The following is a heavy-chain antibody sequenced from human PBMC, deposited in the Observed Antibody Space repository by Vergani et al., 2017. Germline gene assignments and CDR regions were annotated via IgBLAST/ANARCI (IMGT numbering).Heavy chain of an antibody. V-gene: IGHV3-23*01. J-gene: IGHJ6*02. CDR1: GFTFSSDA. CDR3: AKGVYCSSTSCYEGRGYYYGMGV. CDR2: ISGSGGNT. D-gene: IGHD2-2*01. Sequence: EVQLLESGGGLVQPGGSLRVSCAASGFTFSSDAMSWVRQAPGKGLEWVSGISGSGGNTYYANSVKGRFTISRDNSKNTLYLQMNSLRADDTAVYYCAKGVYCSSTSCYEGRGYYYGMGVWGQGTTVTFSS.